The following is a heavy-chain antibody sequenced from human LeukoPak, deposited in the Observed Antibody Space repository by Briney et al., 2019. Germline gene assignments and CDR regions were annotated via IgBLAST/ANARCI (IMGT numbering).Heavy chain of an antibody. CDR1: AYSISSGYY. CDR2: IHHSGST. CDR3: AREGLNMVRGVIPKEAWGWFDP. Sequence: PSETLSLTCTVSAYSISSGYYWGWIRQPPGRGLEWIGNIHHSGSTYYNPSLKSRVTISVDTSKNQFSLKLSSVTAADTAVYYCAREGLNMVRGVIPKEAWGWFDPWGQGTLVTVSS. V-gene: IGHV4-38-2*02. J-gene: IGHJ5*02. D-gene: IGHD3-10*01.